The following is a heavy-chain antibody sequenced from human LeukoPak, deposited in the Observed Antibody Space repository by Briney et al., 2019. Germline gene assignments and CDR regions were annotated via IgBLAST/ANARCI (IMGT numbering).Heavy chain of an antibody. J-gene: IGHJ4*02. CDR3: ARLTYGSGTYRTDF. CDR2: IYYSGST. CDR1: GGSINSYY. Sequence: SETLSLTCTVSGGSINSYYWSWIRQPPGKGLERIGYIYYSGSTNYNPSLESRVTISVDTSKNQFSLKLSSVTAADTSVYYCARLTYGSGTYRTDFWGQGTQVTVSS. D-gene: IGHD3-10*01. V-gene: IGHV4-59*08.